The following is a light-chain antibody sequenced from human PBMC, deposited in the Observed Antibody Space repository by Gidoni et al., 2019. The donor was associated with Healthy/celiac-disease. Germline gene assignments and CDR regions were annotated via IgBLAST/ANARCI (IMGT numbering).Light chain of an antibody. CDR1: QNISSY. J-gene: IGKJ1*01. Sequence: DIQMTKYPSSLSASVGDRVTITCPGSQNISSYLNWYQQKPGKATKLLNYAASSLQSGVPSRFSGSVSRADFTLTSSSLPPEDFATYYCQQSYSTPQTFGQGTKVEIK. V-gene: IGKV1-39*01. CDR2: AAS. CDR3: QQSYSTPQT.